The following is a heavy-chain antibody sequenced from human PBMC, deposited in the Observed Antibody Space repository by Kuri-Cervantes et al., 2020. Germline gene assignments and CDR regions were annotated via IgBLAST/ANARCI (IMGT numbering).Heavy chain of an antibody. Sequence: SETLSLTCTVSGAPIISDFWSWIRQPPGKGLEWIGYIYYSGSTNYNPSLKSRVTISVDTSKNQFSLKLSSVTAADTAVYYCARDSTIEGIVRAFDIWGQGTMVTVSS. V-gene: IGHV4-59*01. CDR2: IYYSGST. CDR1: GAPIISDF. J-gene: IGHJ3*02. CDR3: ARDSTIEGIVRAFDI. D-gene: IGHD2-8*01.